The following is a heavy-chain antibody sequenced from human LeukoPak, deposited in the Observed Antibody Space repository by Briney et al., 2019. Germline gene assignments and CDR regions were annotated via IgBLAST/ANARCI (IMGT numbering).Heavy chain of an antibody. V-gene: IGHV4-39*01. CDR2: FYYSEST. D-gene: IGHD6-19*01. J-gene: IGHJ4*02. CDR3: ARTAGIAGAGSRQYFDY. Sequence: PSETLSLTCTVSGGLISSSSYYWGWIRQPPGKGLEWIGSFYYSESTYYNPSLKSRVTISVDTSKNQFTLKLSSVTAADTAVYYCARTAGIAGAGSRQYFDYWGQGTLVTVSS. CDR1: GGLISSSSYY.